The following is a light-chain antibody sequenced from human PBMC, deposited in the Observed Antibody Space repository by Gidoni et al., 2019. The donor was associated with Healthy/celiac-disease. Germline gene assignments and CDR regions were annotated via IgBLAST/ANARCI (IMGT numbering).Light chain of an antibody. CDR1: KLGDKY. V-gene: IGLV3-1*01. CDR2: QDS. CDR3: QAWDSSTAWV. Sequence: SYELTQQPSVSVSPGQTASITCSGDKLGDKYACWYQQKPGQSPVLVIYQDSKRPSGIPERFSGSNSGNTATLTISGTQAMDEADYYCQAWDSSTAWVFGRGTKLTVL. J-gene: IGLJ2*01.